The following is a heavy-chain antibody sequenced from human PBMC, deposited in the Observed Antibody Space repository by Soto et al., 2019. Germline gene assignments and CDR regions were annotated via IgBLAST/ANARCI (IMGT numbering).Heavy chain of an antibody. CDR3: VRLYGQREVAADSADFDY. D-gene: IGHD2-15*01. J-gene: IGHJ4*02. CDR1: GYSFTNYW. V-gene: IGHV5-10-1*01. Sequence: RGESLKISCEVSGYSFTNYWISWVRQKPGKGLEWMGRIDPRDSYSNYAPSFEGHVSISVDRSLNTAYLHWSSLKASDSAMYYCVRLYGQREVAADSADFDYWGQGTLVTVSS. CDR2: IDPRDSYS.